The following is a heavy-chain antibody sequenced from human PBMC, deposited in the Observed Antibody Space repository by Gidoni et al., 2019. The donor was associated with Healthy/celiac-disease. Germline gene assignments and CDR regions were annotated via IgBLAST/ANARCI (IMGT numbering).Heavy chain of an antibody. D-gene: IGHD3-3*01. Sequence: QVQLVQSGAEVKKPGSSVKVSCKASGGTFVSYAISWVRQAPGHGLGWRGGIIPIFGTANYAQKFQGRVTITADESTSTAYMELSSLRSEDTAVYYCARGAIFGVVMGAFDIWGQGTMVTVSS. CDR2: IIPIFGTA. CDR3: ARGAIFGVVMGAFDI. J-gene: IGHJ3*02. V-gene: IGHV1-69*01. CDR1: GGTFVSYA.